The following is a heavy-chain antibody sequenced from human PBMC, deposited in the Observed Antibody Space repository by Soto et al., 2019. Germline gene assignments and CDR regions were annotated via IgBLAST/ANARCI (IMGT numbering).Heavy chain of an antibody. CDR3: ARGGGKSGYFFDY. Sequence: QVQLRQWGAGLLKPLETLSLRCAVYGESLSDYSWSWIRQSPEKGLEWIGESNHGGIIKSNPSLKSRVTISVDTSKNQVSLILTSATAADTAVYRCARGGGKSGYFFDYWGRGTLVTVSS. CDR2: SNHGGII. CDR1: GESLSDYS. D-gene: IGHD5-12*01. V-gene: IGHV4-34*02. J-gene: IGHJ4*02.